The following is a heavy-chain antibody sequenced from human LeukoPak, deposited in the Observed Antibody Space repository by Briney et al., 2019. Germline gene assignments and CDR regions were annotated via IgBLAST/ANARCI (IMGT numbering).Heavy chain of an antibody. CDR3: ARAGEMRYMDV. CDR1: GFTFNRYN. CDR2: ISTSSSYI. D-gene: IGHD5-24*01. V-gene: IGHV3-21*01. J-gene: IGHJ6*03. Sequence: GGSLRLSCAASGFTFNRYNMNWVRRAPGKGLEWVSSISTSSSYIYYADSVRGRFTISRDNAKNSLFLQMNSLRVDDTATYYCARAGEMRYMDVWGKGTAVAVS.